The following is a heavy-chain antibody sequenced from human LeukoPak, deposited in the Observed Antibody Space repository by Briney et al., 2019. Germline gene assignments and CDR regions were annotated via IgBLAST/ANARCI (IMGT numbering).Heavy chain of an antibody. V-gene: IGHV4-39*07. CDR3: ARKSYLLLGVYGSGSDNWFDP. D-gene: IGHD3-10*01. Sequence: SETLSLTCTVSGDSISSSNYYWGWIRQPPGKGLEWIASIHYSGNTFYNPSLKSRVTISLDTSENQFSLKLSSVTAADTAIYYCARKSYLLLGVYGSGSDNWFDPWGPGTLVTVSS. J-gene: IGHJ5*02. CDR2: IHYSGNT. CDR1: GDSISSSNYY.